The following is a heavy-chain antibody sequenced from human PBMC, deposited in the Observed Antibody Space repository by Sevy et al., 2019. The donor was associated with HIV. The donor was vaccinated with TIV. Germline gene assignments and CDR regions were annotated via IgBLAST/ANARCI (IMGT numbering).Heavy chain of an antibody. V-gene: IGHV5-51*01. J-gene: IGHJ4*02. D-gene: IGHD3-22*01. Sequence: GESLKISCEGSGYSFTSHWIGWVRHMPGKGLEWMGIIYPDDSETRYSPSFQGQVTFSAEKSISTAYLQWSSLKASDTAMYYCAPSRSGYFDSSGYYIYWGQGTMVTVSS. CDR2: IYPDDSET. CDR3: APSRSGYFDSSGYYIY. CDR1: GYSFTSHW.